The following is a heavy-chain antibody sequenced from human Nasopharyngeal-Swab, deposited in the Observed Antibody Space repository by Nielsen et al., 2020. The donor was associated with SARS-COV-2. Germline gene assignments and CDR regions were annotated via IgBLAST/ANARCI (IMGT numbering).Heavy chain of an antibody. V-gene: IGHV4-59*01. J-gene: IGHJ4*02. CDR2: IYYSGST. Sequence: WIRQPSGKGPEWIGYIYYSGSTNYSPSLKSRVTISVDTSKNQFSLKLSSVTAADTAVYYCAGAVAGTGWDYWGQGTLVTVSS. CDR3: AGAVAGTGWDY. D-gene: IGHD6-19*01.